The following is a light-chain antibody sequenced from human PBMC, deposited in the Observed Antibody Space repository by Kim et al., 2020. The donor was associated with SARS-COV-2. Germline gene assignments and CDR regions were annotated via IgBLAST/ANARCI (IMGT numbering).Light chain of an antibody. V-gene: IGKV1-9*01. CDR3: QQLNSYPYT. J-gene: IGKJ2*01. CDR2: GAS. CDR1: QDIGSY. Sequence: GDRVTITCRASQDIGSYLAWYQEKPGTAPKLLISGASNLRSGVPSRFSGSGSGTDFTLTISSLQPEDFATYFCQQLNSYPYTFGQGTKLEI.